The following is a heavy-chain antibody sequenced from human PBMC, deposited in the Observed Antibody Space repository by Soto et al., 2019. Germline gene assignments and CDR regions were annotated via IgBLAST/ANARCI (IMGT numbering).Heavy chain of an antibody. CDR3: ARFGIGGGRGGRWFLSYKRYGMDV. D-gene: IGHD3-3*01. CDR2: IFRDESDI. V-gene: IGHV5-51*01. CDR1: GYRFSDYW. J-gene: IGHJ6*02. Sequence: GESLKISCDGSGYRFSDYWIGWVRQMPGEGLELMGIIFRDESDIKYSPPFQGQVTISADTSISSAYLQWSSLKASDTALYYCARFGIGGGRGGRWFLSYKRYGMDVWGQGTKVTVSS.